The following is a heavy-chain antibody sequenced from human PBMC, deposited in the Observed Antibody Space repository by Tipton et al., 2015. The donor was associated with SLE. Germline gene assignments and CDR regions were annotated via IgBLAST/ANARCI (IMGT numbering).Heavy chain of an antibody. CDR3: ARRPWGDYYMDY. D-gene: IGHD3-16*01. V-gene: IGHV4-39*01. Sequence: TLSLTCSVSGGSINVYYWGWIRQPPGKGLEWIGNIYYSGSTYYNPSLKSRVTISVDTSKNQFSLKLSSVTAADTAVYYCARRPWGDYYMDYWGQGTLVTVSS. CDR2: IYYSGST. CDR1: GGSINVYY. J-gene: IGHJ4*02.